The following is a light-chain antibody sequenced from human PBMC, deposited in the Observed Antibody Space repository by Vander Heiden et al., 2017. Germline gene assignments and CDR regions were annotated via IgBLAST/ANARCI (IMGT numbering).Light chain of an antibody. CDR3: QTWGTGWV. CDR2: LNSDGSH. J-gene: IGLJ3*02. V-gene: IGLV4-69*01. Sequence: QLVLTQSPSASASLGASVKLTCTLSSGHSSYAIAWHQQQPEKGPRYLMKLNSDGSHNKGDGIPDRFSGSSSGAERYLTISSLQSEDEADYYCQTWGTGWVFGGGTKL. CDR1: SGHSSYA.